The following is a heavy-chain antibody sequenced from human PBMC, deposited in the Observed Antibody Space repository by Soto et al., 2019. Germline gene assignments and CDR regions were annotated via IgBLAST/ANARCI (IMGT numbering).Heavy chain of an antibody. CDR1: GFTLSSYA. Sequence: LRLSCVASGFTLSSYAMAWVRQAPGKGLEWVSSITGTGDTTYYADSVKGRFTVSRDNSKNTLFLQVSSLRAEDTAIYYCAKQYNWTPDDPWGQGTLVTVSS. D-gene: IGHD1-20*01. J-gene: IGHJ5*02. CDR2: ITGTGDTT. V-gene: IGHV3-23*01. CDR3: AKQYNWTPDDP.